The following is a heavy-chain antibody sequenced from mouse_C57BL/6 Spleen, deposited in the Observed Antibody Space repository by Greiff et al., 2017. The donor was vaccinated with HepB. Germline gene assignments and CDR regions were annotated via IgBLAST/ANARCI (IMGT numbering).Heavy chain of an antibody. CDR2: IWSGGST. CDR3: ARNQNWDGAWFAY. V-gene: IGHV2-2*01. Sequence: VQLVESGPGLVQPSQSLSITCTVSGFSLTSYGVHWVRQSPGKGLEWLGVIWSGGSTDYNAAFISRLSISKDNSKSQVFFKMNSLQADDTAIYYCARNQNWDGAWFAYWGQGTLVTVSA. D-gene: IGHD4-1*01. CDR1: GFSLTSYG. J-gene: IGHJ3*01.